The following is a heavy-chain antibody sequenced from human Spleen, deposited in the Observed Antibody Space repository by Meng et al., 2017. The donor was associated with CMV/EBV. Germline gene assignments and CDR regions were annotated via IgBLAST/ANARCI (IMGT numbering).Heavy chain of an antibody. D-gene: IGHD1-26*01. CDR1: GFTFSSYA. V-gene: IGHV3-30-3*01. CDR3: GRDLSGSRDY. J-gene: IGHJ4*02. Sequence: GRLVESGGGVVQPGRSLRLSCAASGFTFSSYAMHWVRQAPGKGLEWVAVISYDGSNKYYADSVKGRFTISRDNARNTLYLQMNNLRADDSAVYYCGRDLSGSRDYWGRGTLVTVSS. CDR2: ISYDGSNK.